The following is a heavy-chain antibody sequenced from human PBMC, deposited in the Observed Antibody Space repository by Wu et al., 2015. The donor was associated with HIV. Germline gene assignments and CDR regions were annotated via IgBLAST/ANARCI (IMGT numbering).Heavy chain of an antibody. CDR2: MNPNSGNT. CDR3: ARGRYDSSGYYYGGHWFDP. V-gene: IGHV1-8*01. J-gene: IGHJ5*02. D-gene: IGHD3-22*01. CDR1: GYTFTSYD. Sequence: QVQLVQSGAEVKKPGASVKVSCKASGYTFTSYDINWVRQATGQGLEWMGWMNPNSGNTGYAQKFQGRVTMTRNTSISTAYMELSSLRSEDTAVYYCARGRYDSSGYYYGGHWFDPWGQGTLVTVSS.